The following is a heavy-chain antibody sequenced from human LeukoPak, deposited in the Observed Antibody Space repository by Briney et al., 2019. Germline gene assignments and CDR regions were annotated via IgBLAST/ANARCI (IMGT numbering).Heavy chain of an antibody. CDR2: INEDGSEK. J-gene: IGHJ4*02. V-gene: IGHV3-7*01. D-gene: IGHD1-26*01. CDR3: ARDATRGGDFDY. CDR1: GFTFSSYA. Sequence: GGSLRLSCAASGFTFSSYAMNWVRQAPGKGLEWVANINEDGSEKYYLGSVEGRFTISRDNAKNSLYLEMSSLRAEDTAVYYCARDATRGGDFDYWGQGTLVTVSS.